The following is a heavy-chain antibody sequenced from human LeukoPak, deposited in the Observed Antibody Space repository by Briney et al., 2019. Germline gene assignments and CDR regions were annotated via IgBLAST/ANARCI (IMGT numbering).Heavy chain of an antibody. CDR1: GFTVSSNY. D-gene: IGHD6-13*01. CDR2: IYSGGST. J-gene: IGHJ6*02. V-gene: IGHV3-66*01. Sequence: PGGSLRLSCAASGFTVSSNYMSWVRQAPGKGLKWVSVIYSGGSTYYADSVKGRFTISRDNSKNTLYLQMNSLRAEDTAVYYCLGQPRYYYGMDVWGQGTTVTVSS. CDR3: LGQPRYYYGMDV.